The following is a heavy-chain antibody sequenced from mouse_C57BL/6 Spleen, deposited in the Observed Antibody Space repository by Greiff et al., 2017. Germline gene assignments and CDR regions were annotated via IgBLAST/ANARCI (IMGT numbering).Heavy chain of an antibody. CDR3: ARGDDYPYAMDY. CDR2: INPSTGGT. CDR1: GYSFTGYY. J-gene: IGHJ4*01. Sequence: VQLQQSGPELVKPGASVKISCQASGYSFTGYYMNWVKQSPEKSLEWIGEINPSTGGTTYNQKFKAKATLTVDKSSSTAYMQLKSLTSEDSAVYYCARGDDYPYAMDYWGQGTSVTVSS. V-gene: IGHV1-42*01. D-gene: IGHD2-4*01.